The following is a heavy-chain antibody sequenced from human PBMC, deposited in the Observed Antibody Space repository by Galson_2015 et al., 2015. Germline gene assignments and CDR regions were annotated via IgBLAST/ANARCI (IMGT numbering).Heavy chain of an antibody. Sequence: SLRLSCAASGFTFGIHAMHWVRQAPGRGLEWVAAISYEGSNKYYADSVKGRFTISRDNSKTAFYLQMNSLRVEDTAVYSCARGGYCSGGTCRTTSFGYWGQGNLVTVSS. CDR1: GFTFGIHA. CDR3: ARGGYCSGGTCRTTSFGY. CDR2: ISYEGSNK. V-gene: IGHV3-30-3*01. D-gene: IGHD2-15*01. J-gene: IGHJ4*02.